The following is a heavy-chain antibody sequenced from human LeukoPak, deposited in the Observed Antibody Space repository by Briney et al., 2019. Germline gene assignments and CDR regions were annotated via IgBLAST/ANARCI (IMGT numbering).Heavy chain of an antibody. CDR2: INPNSGGT. J-gene: IGHJ6*02. CDR3: ATRGVSAPPGPYYYYGMDV. D-gene: IGHD3-10*01. V-gene: IGHV1-2*02. CDR1: GYTFTGYY. Sequence: ASVKVSCKASGYTFTGYYMHWVRQAPGQGLEWTGWINPNSGGTNYAQKFQGRVTMTRDTSISTAYMELSRLRSDDTAVYYCATRGVSAPPGPYYYYGMDVWGQGTTVTVSS.